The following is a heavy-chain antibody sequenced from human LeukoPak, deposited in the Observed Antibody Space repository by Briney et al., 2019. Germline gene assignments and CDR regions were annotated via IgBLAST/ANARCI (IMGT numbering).Heavy chain of an antibody. V-gene: IGHV1-8*03. D-gene: IGHD4-23*01. CDR3: ARDPVVGWLTYDY. CDR1: GYSFTNYD. J-gene: IGHJ4*02. CDR2: MNPKSGDT. Sequence: ASVKVSCKASGYSFTNYDINWVRQATGQGLEWMGWMNPKSGDTGYSQKFQGRVFITRDTSINTAYMELRSLRSDDTAVYYCARDPVVGWLTYDYWGQGTLVTVSS.